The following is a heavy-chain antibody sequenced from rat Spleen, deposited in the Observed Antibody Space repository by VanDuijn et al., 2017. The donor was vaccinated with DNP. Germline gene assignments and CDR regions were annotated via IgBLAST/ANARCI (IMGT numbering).Heavy chain of an antibody. V-gene: IGHV5-31*01. CDR3: AREGDYYDGYGDALDA. Sequence: EVQLVESGGDLVQPGRSLKLSCVASGFTFNNYWMTWIRQAPTKVLEWVASITSNGGNTYYLDSVKGRFTISRDNAKDTLYLQMNSLRFEDKATYYCAREGDYYDGYGDALDAWGQGVMVTVSS. CDR2: ITSNGGNT. CDR1: GFTFNNYW. D-gene: IGHD1-12*03. J-gene: IGHJ2*01.